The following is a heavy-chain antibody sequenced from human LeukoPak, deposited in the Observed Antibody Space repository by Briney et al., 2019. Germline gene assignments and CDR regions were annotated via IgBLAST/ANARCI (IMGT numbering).Heavy chain of an antibody. Sequence: SETLSLTCTVSGGSISSGDYYWSWIRQPPGKGLEWIGYIYYSGSTYYNPSLKSRVTISVDTSKNQFSLKLSSVTAADTAVYYCARVGVELDYYYYYMDVWGKGTTVTVSS. J-gene: IGHJ6*03. CDR2: IYYSGST. CDR3: ARVGVELDYYYYYMDV. D-gene: IGHD1-7*01. CDR1: GGSISSGDYY. V-gene: IGHV4-30-4*08.